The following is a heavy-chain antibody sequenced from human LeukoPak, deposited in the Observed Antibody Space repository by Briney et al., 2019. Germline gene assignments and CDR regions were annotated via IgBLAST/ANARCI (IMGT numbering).Heavy chain of an antibody. CDR3: TRDRVVYDSSGYYRDYFDY. Sequence: GGTLKLSCAASGFTFSGSAMHWVRQVSGKGLEWVGRIRSKANSYATAYAASGKGRFTISRDDSKNTEYLQMNSLKTEDTAVYYCTRDRVVYDSSGYYRDYFDYWGQGTLVTVSS. D-gene: IGHD3-22*01. CDR1: GFTFSGSA. V-gene: IGHV3-73*01. J-gene: IGHJ4*02. CDR2: IRSKANSYAT.